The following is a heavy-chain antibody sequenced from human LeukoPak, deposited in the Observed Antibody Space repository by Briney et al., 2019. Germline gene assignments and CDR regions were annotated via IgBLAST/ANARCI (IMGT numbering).Heavy chain of an antibody. J-gene: IGHJ4*02. V-gene: IGHV1-18*01. CDR1: GYMFTSFG. CDR2: ISAYNGNT. D-gene: IGHD3-22*01. Sequence: GASVKVSCKASGYMFTSFGISWVRQAPGQGLEWMGWISAYNGNTNYAQKLQGRVTMTTDTSTSTAYMELRSLRSDDTAVYYCARSGNYYDSSGPGFDYGGQGTLVTISS. CDR3: ARSGNYYDSSGPGFDY.